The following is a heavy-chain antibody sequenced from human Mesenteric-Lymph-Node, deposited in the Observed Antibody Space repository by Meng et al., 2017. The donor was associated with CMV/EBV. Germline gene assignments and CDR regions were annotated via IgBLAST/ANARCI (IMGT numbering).Heavy chain of an antibody. V-gene: IGHV1-69*10. J-gene: IGHJ5*02. Sequence: SVKVSCKASGGTFSSYAISWVRQAPGQGLEWMGGIIPILGIANYAQKFQGRVTITADKSTSTTYMELSSLRSEDTAVYYCARVVTGTTHWFDPWGQGTLVTVSS. CDR1: GGTFSSYA. CDR3: ARVVTGTTHWFDP. CDR2: IIPILGIA. D-gene: IGHD1-20*01.